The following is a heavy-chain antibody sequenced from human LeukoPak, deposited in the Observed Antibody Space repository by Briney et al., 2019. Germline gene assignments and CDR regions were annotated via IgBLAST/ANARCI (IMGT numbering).Heavy chain of an antibody. CDR3: ARGVKMGALHKGWFDP. J-gene: IGHJ5*02. CDR2: INPNSGGT. V-gene: IGHV1-2*02. CDR1: GYTFTGYY. Sequence: GASVKVSCKASGYTFTGYYMHWVRQAPGQGLEWMGWINPNSGGTNYAQKFQGRVTMTRDTSISTAYMELSRLRSDDTAVYYRARGVKMGALHKGWFDPWGQGTLVTVSS. D-gene: IGHD1-26*01.